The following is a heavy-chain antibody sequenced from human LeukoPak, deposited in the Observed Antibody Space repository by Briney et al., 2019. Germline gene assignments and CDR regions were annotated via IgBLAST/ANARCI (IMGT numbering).Heavy chain of an antibody. V-gene: IGHV3-11*04. D-gene: IGHD3-22*01. Sequence: GGSLRLSGAASGFTLSDYYMSWIRQAPGKGLEWVSYISNSGSTIDSADSVKGRFTISGDNAKNSLYLQMNSLRVEDTAVYYCVRVNTYYYDSSPSWGQGTLVTVSS. CDR3: VRVNTYYYDSSPS. J-gene: IGHJ4*02. CDR2: ISNSGSTI. CDR1: GFTLSDYY.